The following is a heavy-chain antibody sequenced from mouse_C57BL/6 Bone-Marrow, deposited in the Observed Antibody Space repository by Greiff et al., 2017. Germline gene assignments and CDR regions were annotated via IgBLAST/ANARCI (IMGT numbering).Heavy chain of an antibody. J-gene: IGHJ3*01. CDR1: GYTFTSYW. D-gene: IGHD1-1*01. CDR3: AKDYYGSSPSWFAY. CDR2: IDPNSGGT. V-gene: IGHV1-72*01. Sequence: VKVVESGAELARPGASVKLSCKASGYTFTSYWMHWVKQRPGRGLEWIGRIDPNSGGTKYNEKFKSKATLTVDKPSSTAYMQLSSLTSEDSAVYYCAKDYYGSSPSWFAYWGQGTLVTVSA.